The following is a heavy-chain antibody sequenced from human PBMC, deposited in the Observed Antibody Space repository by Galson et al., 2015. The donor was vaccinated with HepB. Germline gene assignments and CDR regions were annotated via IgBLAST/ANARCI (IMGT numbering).Heavy chain of an antibody. D-gene: IGHD5-12*01. CDR2: IDPSDSYT. Sequence: QSGAEVKKPGESLRISCKGSGYSFTSYWISWVRQMPGKGLEWMGRIDPSDSYTNYSPSFQGHVTISADKSISTAYLQWSSLKASDTAMYYCARMGGNSGYDFHPRFDPWGQGTLVTVSS. V-gene: IGHV5-10-1*01. CDR3: ARMGGNSGYDFHPRFDP. CDR1: GYSFTSYW. J-gene: IGHJ5*02.